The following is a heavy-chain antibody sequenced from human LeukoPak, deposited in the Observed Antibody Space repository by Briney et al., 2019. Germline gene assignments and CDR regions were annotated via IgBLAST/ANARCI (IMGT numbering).Heavy chain of an antibody. V-gene: IGHV3-30*04. CDR2: ISYDGSNK. J-gene: IGHJ6*02. Sequence: GGSLRLSCATSGFTFSRYAMHWVRQAPGKGLEWVAVISYDGSNKYYADSVKGRFTISRDNSKNTLYLQMNSLRAEDTAVYYCAKDVYAYYYYGMDVWGQGTTVTVSS. CDR3: AKDVYAYYYYGMDV. D-gene: IGHD2-8*01. CDR1: GFTFSRYA.